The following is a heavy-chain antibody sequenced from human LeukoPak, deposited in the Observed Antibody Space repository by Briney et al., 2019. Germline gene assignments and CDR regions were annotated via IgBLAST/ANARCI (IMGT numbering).Heavy chain of an antibody. D-gene: IGHD6-19*01. J-gene: IGHJ5*02. CDR1: GYTLTELS. CDR3: ATVWSRPSIAVAGSWFDP. CDR2: FDPEDGET. Sequence: ASVTVSCKVSGYTLTELSMHWVRQAPGKGLEWMGGFDPEDGETIYAQKFQGRVTMTEDTSTDTAYMELSSLRSEDTAVYYCATVWSRPSIAVAGSWFDPWGQGTLVTVSS. V-gene: IGHV1-24*01.